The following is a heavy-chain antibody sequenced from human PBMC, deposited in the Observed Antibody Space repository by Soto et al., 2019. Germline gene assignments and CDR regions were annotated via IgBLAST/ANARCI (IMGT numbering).Heavy chain of an antibody. CDR3: ARNSIQADYYYGMDV. CDR1: GFTISSYA. V-gene: IGHV3-23*01. Sequence: GGSLRLSCAASGFTISSYAMSWVRQAPGKGLEWVSVISTSGDNTYYADSVKGRFAISRDNSKDTVYLQLSSLRAEDTAVYYCARNSIQADYYYGMDVWGQGTTVTVSS. D-gene: IGHD1-7*01. J-gene: IGHJ6*02. CDR2: ISTSGDNT.